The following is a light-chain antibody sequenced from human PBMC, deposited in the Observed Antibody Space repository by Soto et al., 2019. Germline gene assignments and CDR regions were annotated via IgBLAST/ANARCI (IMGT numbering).Light chain of an antibody. V-gene: IGKV3-15*01. CDR3: QQYNNWPPIT. CDR1: QSVSIN. J-gene: IGKJ5*01. CDR2: GAS. Sequence: EIVMTQSPATLSVSPGERATLSCIASQSVSINLAWYQQKPGQAPRLLIYGASTRATGIPARFSGSGSGTEFTLTISSLQTEDFAGDYCQQYNNWPPITFGQGTRLELK.